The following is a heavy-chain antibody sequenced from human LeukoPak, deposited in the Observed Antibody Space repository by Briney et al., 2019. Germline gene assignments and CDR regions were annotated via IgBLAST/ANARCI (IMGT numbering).Heavy chain of an antibody. V-gene: IGHV3-53*01. CDR2: MYTGGTT. CDR1: GFTVSGTH. CDR3: AKDEATSGGGLAS. Sequence: GGSLRLSCAASGFTVSGTHMSWVRQATGKGLEWVSAMYTGGTTYDADSVMGRFTVSRDNSRNTVFLHMNSLRVDDTAVYYCAKDEATSGGGLASWGQGTLVTVSS. J-gene: IGHJ4*02. D-gene: IGHD3-16*01.